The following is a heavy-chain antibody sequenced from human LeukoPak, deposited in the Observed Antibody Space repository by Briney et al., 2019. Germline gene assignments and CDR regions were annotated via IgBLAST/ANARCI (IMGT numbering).Heavy chain of an antibody. CDR3: ARDRILGELLDIWGFDY. CDR2: IYYSGST. D-gene: IGHD1-26*01. J-gene: IGHJ4*02. CDR1: GGSISSYY. Sequence: SETLSLTCTVSGGSISSYYWSWIRQPPGKGLEWIGYIYYSGSTNYNPSLKSRVTISVDTSKNQFSLHLNSVTPEDTAVYYCARDRILGELLDIWGFDYWGQGTLVTVSS. V-gene: IGHV4-59*12.